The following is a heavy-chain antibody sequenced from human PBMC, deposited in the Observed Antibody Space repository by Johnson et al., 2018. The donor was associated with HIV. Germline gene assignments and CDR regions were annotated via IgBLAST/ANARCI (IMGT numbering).Heavy chain of an antibody. D-gene: IGHD3-22*01. J-gene: IGHJ3*02. CDR1: GFTFSNYG. CDR3: AKGMDYYDSSGYYRRVYDAFDI. V-gene: IGHV3-30*18. Sequence: VQVVESGGGVVQPGRSLRLSCAASGFTFSNYGMAWVRQAPGKGLEWVTVISFSGVKKYYADSVKGRFTISRDNSKNTLYLQMNSLRAEDTAVYYCAKGMDYYDSSGYYRRVYDAFDIWGQGTMVTVSS. CDR2: ISFSGVKK.